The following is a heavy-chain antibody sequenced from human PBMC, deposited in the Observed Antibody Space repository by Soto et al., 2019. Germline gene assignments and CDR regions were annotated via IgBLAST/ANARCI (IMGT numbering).Heavy chain of an antibody. CDR1: GATIARLE. V-gene: IGHV1-18*01. CDR2: ISAYNGNT. Sequence: SCKGCGATIARLEFTWVRVSPGQGLEWMGWISAYNGNTNYAQKLQGRVTMTTDTSTSTAYMELRSLRSDDTAVYYCAKDIRGVLTIPGYWGQGTLVTVSS. CDR3: AKDIRGVLTIPGY. D-gene: IGHD3-10*01. J-gene: IGHJ4*02.